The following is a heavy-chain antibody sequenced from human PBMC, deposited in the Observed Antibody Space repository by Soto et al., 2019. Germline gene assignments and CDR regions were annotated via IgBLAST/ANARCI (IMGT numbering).Heavy chain of an antibody. CDR1: GYPLTSYH. D-gene: IGHD6-19*01. CDR3: ARGTKDSHGWYKFYY. Sequence: ASVKVSCKTSGYPLTSYHLHWVRQAPGEGLEWMGSIIPSDGSTPFAQKFESRVTMTSDTSTNTVYMELGSLRSEDTAIYYCARGTKDSHGWYKFYYWGPVASVTVSS. CDR2: IIPSDGST. V-gene: IGHV1-46*01. J-gene: IGHJ4*02.